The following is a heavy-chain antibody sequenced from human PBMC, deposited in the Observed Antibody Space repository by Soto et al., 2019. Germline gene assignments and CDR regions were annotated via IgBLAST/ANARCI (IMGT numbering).Heavy chain of an antibody. V-gene: IGHV5-51*01. Sequence: GESLKISCKGSGYSFTSYWIGWVRQMPGKGLEWMGIIYPGDSDTRYSPSFQGQVTISADKSISTAYLQWSSLKASDTAMYYCASTLRRGLEADAFDIWGQGTMVTVSS. CDR2: IYPGDSDT. J-gene: IGHJ3*02. CDR1: GYSFTSYW. CDR3: ASTLRRGLEADAFDI. D-gene: IGHD2-15*01.